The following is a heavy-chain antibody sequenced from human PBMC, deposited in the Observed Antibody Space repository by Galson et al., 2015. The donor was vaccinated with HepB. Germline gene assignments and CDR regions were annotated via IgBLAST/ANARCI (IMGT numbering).Heavy chain of an antibody. V-gene: IGHV1-18*04. D-gene: IGHD3-22*01. Sequence: SVKVSCKASGYTFTSYGISWVRQAPGQGLEWMGWISAYNGNTNYAQKLQGRVTMTTDTSTSTAYMELRSLRSDDTAVYYCARDPHTHYYDSSGYYQGMFDYWGQGTLVTVSS. CDR1: GYTFTSYG. CDR3: ARDPHTHYYDSSGYYQGMFDY. J-gene: IGHJ4*02. CDR2: ISAYNGNT.